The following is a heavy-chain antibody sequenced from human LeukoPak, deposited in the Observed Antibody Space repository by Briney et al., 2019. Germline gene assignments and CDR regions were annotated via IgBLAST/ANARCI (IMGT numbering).Heavy chain of an antibody. CDR2: IYSGGST. V-gene: IGHV3-53*01. D-gene: IGHD3-10*01. CDR3: AKVSGRIQIWPQPFGDGMDV. Sequence: GESLRLSCAASGFTVSSNYMSWVRQAPGKGLEWVSVIYSGGSTYYADSVKGRFTISRDNSKNMLYLQMNSLRAEDTAVYYCAKVSGRIQIWPQPFGDGMDVWGQGTTVTVSS. J-gene: IGHJ6*02. CDR1: GFTVSSNY.